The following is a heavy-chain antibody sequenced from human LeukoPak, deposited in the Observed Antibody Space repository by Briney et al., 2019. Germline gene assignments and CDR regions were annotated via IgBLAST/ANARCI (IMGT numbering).Heavy chain of an antibody. D-gene: IGHD3-3*01. Sequence: SETLSLTCTVSGGSMTSSYWSWIRQPPGKELEWIGYIYSSGSTNYNPSLKSRLTISVDTSKNQFSLKLSSVTAADTAVYYCARNADFWSGYFDYWGQGTLVTVSS. CDR1: GGSMTSSY. CDR2: IYSSGST. J-gene: IGHJ4*02. V-gene: IGHV4-4*09. CDR3: ARNADFWSGYFDY.